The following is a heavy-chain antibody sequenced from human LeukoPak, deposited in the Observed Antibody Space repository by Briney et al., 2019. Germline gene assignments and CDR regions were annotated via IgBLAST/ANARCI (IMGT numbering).Heavy chain of an antibody. CDR1: GFAFISSE. V-gene: IGHV3-48*03. CDR2: INSGGTTV. D-gene: IGHD3-10*01. CDR3: AKDLVTGSLDY. J-gene: IGHJ4*02. Sequence: GGSLRLSCAASGFAFISSEMNWVRQAPGKGLEWVSHINSGGTTVYNADAVKGRFTISRDSAKNSLYLQMNSLRAEDTAIYYCAKDLVTGSLDYWGQGTLVTVSS.